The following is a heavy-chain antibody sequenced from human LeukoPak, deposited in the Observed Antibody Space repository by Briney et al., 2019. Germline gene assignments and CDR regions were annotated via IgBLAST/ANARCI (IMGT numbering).Heavy chain of an antibody. D-gene: IGHD4-11*01. CDR1: GYTFTSYD. CDR2: MNPNSGNT. J-gene: IGHJ6*03. V-gene: IGHV1-8*03. CDR3: ARGGLRSNYNLGSWVYYYYMDV. Sequence: GASVKVSCKASGYTFTSYDINWVRQATGQGLEWMGWMNPNSGNTGYAQKFQGRVTITRNTSISTAYMELSSLRSEDTAVYYCARGGLRSNYNLGSWVYYYYMDVWGKGTTVTVSS.